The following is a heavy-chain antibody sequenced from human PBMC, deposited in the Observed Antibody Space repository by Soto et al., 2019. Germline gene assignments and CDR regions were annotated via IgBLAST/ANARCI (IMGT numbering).Heavy chain of an antibody. Sequence: PSETLSLTCTVSGGSISSYYWSWIRQPPGKGLEWIGYIYYSGSTNYNPSLKSRVTISVDTSKNQFSLKLSSVTAADTAVYYCARSSPRYGMDVWGQGTTVTVSS. CDR3: ARSSPRYGMDV. J-gene: IGHJ6*02. CDR1: GGSISSYY. D-gene: IGHD6-13*01. CDR2: IYYSGST. V-gene: IGHV4-59*01.